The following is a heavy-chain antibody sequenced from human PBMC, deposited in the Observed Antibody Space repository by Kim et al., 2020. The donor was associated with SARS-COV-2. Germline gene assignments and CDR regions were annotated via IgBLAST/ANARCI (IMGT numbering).Heavy chain of an antibody. CDR2: IYYSGST. J-gene: IGHJ6*01. Sequence: SETLSLTCTVPDGSISSASYYWGWIHQPPGKGLEWIGSIYYSGSTYYNPSLKSRVTISVDTSKNQFSLKLDSVTAADTGVDYCARGTALVQDSYYYALDV. CDR3: ARGTALVQDSYYYALDV. V-gene: IGHV4-39*01. CDR1: DGSISSASYY. D-gene: IGHD5-18*01.